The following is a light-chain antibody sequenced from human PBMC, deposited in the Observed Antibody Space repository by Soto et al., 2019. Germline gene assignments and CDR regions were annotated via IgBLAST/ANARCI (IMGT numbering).Light chain of an antibody. CDR3: QQSYSTPPWT. V-gene: IGKV1-39*01. J-gene: IGKJ1*01. Sequence: DIQMTQSPSSLSASVGDRVTITCRASQSISSYLNWYQQKPGKAPKLLIYAASSLQSGVPSRFSGSGSGTEFTLNISSLQPEDFATYYCQQSYSTPPWTFGQGTKVEIK. CDR1: QSISSY. CDR2: AAS.